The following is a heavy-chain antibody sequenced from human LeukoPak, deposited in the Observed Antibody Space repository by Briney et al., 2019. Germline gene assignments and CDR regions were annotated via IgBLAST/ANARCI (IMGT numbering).Heavy chain of an antibody. CDR1: GLTFRNAW. Sequence: GGSLRLSCAASGLTFRNAWMTWVRQARGKGLEWVGRIKSKTDGGTIDYAAPVKGRFTISRDDSKNTLFLQMSRLRTEDTAVYYCTTDEAAGTDYWGQGTLVTVSS. V-gene: IGHV3-15*01. D-gene: IGHD6-13*01. CDR2: IKSKTDGGTI. CDR3: TTDEAAGTDY. J-gene: IGHJ4*02.